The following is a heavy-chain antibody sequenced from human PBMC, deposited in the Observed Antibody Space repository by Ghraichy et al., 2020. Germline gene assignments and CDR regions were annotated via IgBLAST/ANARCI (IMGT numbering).Heavy chain of an antibody. CDR1: GFTFSNAW. CDR2: IKSKTDGGTT. V-gene: IGHV3-15*07. D-gene: IGHD3-22*01. Sequence: GESLRLSCAASGFTFSNAWMNWVRQAPGKGLEWVGRIKSKTDGGTTDYPAPVKGRFTILRDDSENTLYLQMNSLKTEDTAMYYCTTATAESWWLLPSDAFDIWGQGTMVTVSS. CDR3: TTATAESWWLLPSDAFDI. J-gene: IGHJ3*02.